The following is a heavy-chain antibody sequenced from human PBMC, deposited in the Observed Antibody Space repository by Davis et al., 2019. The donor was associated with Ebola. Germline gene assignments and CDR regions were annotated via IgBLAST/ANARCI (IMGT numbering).Heavy chain of an antibody. V-gene: IGHV4-34*01. D-gene: IGHD5-18*01. J-gene: IGHJ4*02. CDR2: INHSGST. Sequence: MPGGSLRLSCAVSGGSFSGYYWSWIRQPPGKGLEWIGEINHSGSTNYIPSLKSRVTISVDTSKNQFSLKLSSVTAADTAVYYCATGGYSYGLDYWGQGTPVTVSS. CDR3: ATGGYSYGLDY. CDR1: GGSFSGYY.